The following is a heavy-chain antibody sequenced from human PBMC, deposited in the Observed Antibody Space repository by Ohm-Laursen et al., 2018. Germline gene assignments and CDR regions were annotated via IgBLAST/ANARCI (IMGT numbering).Heavy chain of an antibody. V-gene: IGHV3-23*01. D-gene: IGHD2-15*01. CDR1: GFSFSSYA. Sequence: GSLRLSCAASGFSFSSYAMNWVRQAPGKGLEWVSAISGSGGSTYYADSVKGRFTISRDNSKNTLFLQMSSLRSEDTAVYYCASLGYCSGGSCLWAFDIWGQGTMVTVSS. CDR3: ASLGYCSGGSCLWAFDI. CDR2: ISGSGGST. J-gene: IGHJ3*02.